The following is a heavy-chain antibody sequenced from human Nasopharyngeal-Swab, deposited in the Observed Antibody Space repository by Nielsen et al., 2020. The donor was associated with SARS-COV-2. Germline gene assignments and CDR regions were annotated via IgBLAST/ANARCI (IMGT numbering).Heavy chain of an antibody. CDR3: ARGVETIHH. Sequence: GGSLRLSCAASGFSFSEYYMSWIRQAPGKGLEWISDISSSGSITHYADSMKGRFTISRDNAKKSLYPQMNSLRAEDTAVYYCARGVETIHHWGQGSLVTVSS. CDR2: ISSSGSIT. D-gene: IGHD5-24*01. J-gene: IGHJ1*01. V-gene: IGHV3-11*04. CDR1: GFSFSEYY.